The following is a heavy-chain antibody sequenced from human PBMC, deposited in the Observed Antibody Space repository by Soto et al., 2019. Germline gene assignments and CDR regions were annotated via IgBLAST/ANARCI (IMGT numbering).Heavy chain of an antibody. CDR3: AFMVRPNWFDP. CDR1: GGSISSGGYY. CDR2: IYYSGST. Sequence: SETLSLTCTVSGGSISSGGYYWSWIRQHPGKGLEWIGYIYYSGSTYYNPSLKSRVTISVDTSKNQFSLKLSSVTAADTAVYYCAFMVRPNWFDPWGQGXLVTVS. D-gene: IGHD3-10*01. V-gene: IGHV4-31*03. J-gene: IGHJ5*02.